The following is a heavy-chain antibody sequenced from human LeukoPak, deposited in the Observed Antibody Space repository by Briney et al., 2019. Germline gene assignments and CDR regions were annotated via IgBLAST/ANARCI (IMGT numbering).Heavy chain of an antibody. V-gene: IGHV3-30*18. CDR2: ISYDGSNK. Sequence: AGSLRLSCAASGFTFSSYGLHWVRQAPGKGMEWVAVISYDGSNKYYADSVKGRFTISRDNSKNTLYLQLNSLRAEHTAVYYCAKDRMSGESGPDYWGQGTLVTVSS. CDR1: GFTFSSYG. D-gene: IGHD1-26*01. CDR3: AKDRMSGESGPDY. J-gene: IGHJ4*02.